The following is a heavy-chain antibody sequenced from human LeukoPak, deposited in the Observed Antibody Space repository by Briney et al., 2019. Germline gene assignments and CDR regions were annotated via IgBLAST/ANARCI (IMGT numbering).Heavy chain of an antibody. CDR2: IVVGSGNT. CDR3: ARALPQRGYSYGRPPYYYYYMDV. CDR1: GFTFTSSA. D-gene: IGHD5-18*01. Sequence: ASVKVSCKASGFTFTSSAMQWVRQARGQRLEWIGWIVVGSGNTNYAQKFQERVTITRDMSTSTAYMELSSLRSEDTAVYYCARALPQRGYSYGRPPYYYYYMDVWGKGTTVTVSS. J-gene: IGHJ6*03. V-gene: IGHV1-58*02.